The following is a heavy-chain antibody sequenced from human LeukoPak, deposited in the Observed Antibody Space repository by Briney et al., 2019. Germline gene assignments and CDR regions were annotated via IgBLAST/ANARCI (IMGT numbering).Heavy chain of an antibody. J-gene: IGHJ4*02. V-gene: IGHV3-15*07. D-gene: IGHD2/OR15-2a*01. CDR3: TTNILY. Sequence: PGGSLRLSCVVSGFTFNNIWMNWVRQAPGKGLEWVGRIKSHPDRRATAYPAPLKRIFTISIVDSEHTLYLQINSLKTEDTAVYYPTTNILYWGQGTLVTVSS. CDR2: IKSHPDRRAT. CDR1: GFTFNNIW.